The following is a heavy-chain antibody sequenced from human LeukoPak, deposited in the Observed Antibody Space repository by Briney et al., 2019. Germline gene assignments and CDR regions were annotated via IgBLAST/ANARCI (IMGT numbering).Heavy chain of an antibody. CDR1: GGSFSGYY. J-gene: IGHJ4*02. CDR3: ASNPYPGTTTSDN. CDR2: INHSGST. V-gene: IGHV4-34*01. Sequence: SETLSLTCAVYGGSFSGYYWSWIRQPPGKGLEWIGEINHSGSTNYNPSLKSRVTISVDTSKNQFSLKLSSVTAADTAVYYCASNPYPGTTTSDNWGQGTLVTVSS. D-gene: IGHD1-1*01.